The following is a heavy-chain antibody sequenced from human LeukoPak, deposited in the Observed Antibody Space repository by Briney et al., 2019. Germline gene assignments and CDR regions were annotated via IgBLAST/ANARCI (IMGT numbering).Heavy chain of an antibody. Sequence: PGGSLRLSCAASEFTFSSYGMSWVRQAPGKGLEWVSYISSSSSTIYYADSVKGRFTISRDNAKNSLYLQMNSLRAEDTAVYYCARQGEGWNDVLNNWFDPWGQGTLVTVSS. J-gene: IGHJ5*02. CDR3: ARQGEGWNDVLNNWFDP. V-gene: IGHV3-48*04. CDR1: EFTFSSYG. CDR2: ISSSSSTI. D-gene: IGHD1-1*01.